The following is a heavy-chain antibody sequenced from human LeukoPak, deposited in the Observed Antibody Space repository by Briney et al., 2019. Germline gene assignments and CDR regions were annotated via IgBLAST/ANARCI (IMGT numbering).Heavy chain of an antibody. CDR2: INPSGGST. D-gene: IGHD2-21*01. CDR3: ARAGHMKWFDP. V-gene: IGHV1-46*01. CDR1: GYTFTRYY. Sequence: ASVKVSCKASGYTFTRYYMHWVRQAPGQGLGRMGIINPSGGSTSYAQKFQGRVTMTRDTSTSTVYMELSSLRSEDTAVYYCARAGHMKWFDPWGQGTLVTVSS. J-gene: IGHJ5*02.